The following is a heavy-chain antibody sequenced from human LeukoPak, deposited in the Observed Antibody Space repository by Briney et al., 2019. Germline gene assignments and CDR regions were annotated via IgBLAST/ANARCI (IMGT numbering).Heavy chain of an antibody. J-gene: IGHJ4*02. D-gene: IGHD3-22*01. CDR1: GFTVSSNY. Sequence: GGSLRLSCAASGFTVSSNYMSWVRQAPGKGLEWVSVIYSGGSTYYADSVKGRFTISRDNSKNTLYLQMNSLRAEDTAVYYCARASYSSGYSVDYWGQGTLVTVSS. CDR3: ARASYSSGYSVDY. V-gene: IGHV3-53*01. CDR2: IYSGGST.